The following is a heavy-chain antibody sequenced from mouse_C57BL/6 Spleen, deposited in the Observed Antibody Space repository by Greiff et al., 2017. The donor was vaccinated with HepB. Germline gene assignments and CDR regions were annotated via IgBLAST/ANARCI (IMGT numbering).Heavy chain of an antibody. V-gene: IGHV1-22*01. CDR3: ARQAMDGYDDVFLGYFDV. Sequence: EVQLQQSGPELVKPGASVKMSCKASGYTFTDYNMHWVKQSHGKSLEWIGYINPNNGGTSYNQKFKGKATLTVNKSSSTAYMELRSLTSEESAVYYCARQAMDGYDDVFLGYFDVWGTGTTVTVAS. CDR2: INPNNGGT. J-gene: IGHJ1*03. CDR1: GYTFTDYN. D-gene: IGHD2-2*01.